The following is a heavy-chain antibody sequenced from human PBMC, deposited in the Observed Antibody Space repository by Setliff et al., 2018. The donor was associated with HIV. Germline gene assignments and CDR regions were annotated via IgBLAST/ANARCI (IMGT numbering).Heavy chain of an antibody. Sequence: PSETLSLTCAVSGGSITNADYYWSWIRQPPGKGLEWIGYIYYSGNTYYNPSLKSRVTISVDTSKNQFSLKLSSVTAADTAVYYCARVATGPESFDIWGQGTMVTVS. CDR3: ARVATGPESFDI. CDR1: GGSITNADYY. CDR2: IYYSGNT. D-gene: IGHD3-9*01. V-gene: IGHV4-30-4*02. J-gene: IGHJ3*02.